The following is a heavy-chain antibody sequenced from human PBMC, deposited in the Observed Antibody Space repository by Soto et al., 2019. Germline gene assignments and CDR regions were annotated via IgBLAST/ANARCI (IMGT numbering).Heavy chain of an antibody. CDR3: ARGTVVVPAANNWFDP. V-gene: IGHV4-34*01. Sequence: QVQLQQWGAGLLKPSETLSLTCAVYGGSFSGYYWSWIRQPPGKGLEWIGEINHSGSTNYNPSLKSRVTISVDTSKNHFSLKLSSVTAADTAVYYCARGTVVVPAANNWFDPWGQGTLVTVSS. CDR2: INHSGST. CDR1: GGSFSGYY. J-gene: IGHJ5*02. D-gene: IGHD2-2*01.